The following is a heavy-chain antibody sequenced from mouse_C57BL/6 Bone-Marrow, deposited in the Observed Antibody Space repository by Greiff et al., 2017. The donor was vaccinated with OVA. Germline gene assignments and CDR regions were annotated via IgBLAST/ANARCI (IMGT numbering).Heavy chain of an antibody. CDR1: GYTFTSYW. Sequence: VQLQQPGAELVKPGASVKMSCKASGYTFTSYWITWVKQRPGQGLEWIGDIYPGSGSTNYNEKFKSKATLTVDTSSSTAYMQLSSLTSEDSAVYYCARDGNYHWYFDVWGTGTTVTVSS. V-gene: IGHV1-55*01. J-gene: IGHJ1*03. CDR3: ARDGNYHWYFDV. CDR2: IYPGSGST. D-gene: IGHD2-1*01.